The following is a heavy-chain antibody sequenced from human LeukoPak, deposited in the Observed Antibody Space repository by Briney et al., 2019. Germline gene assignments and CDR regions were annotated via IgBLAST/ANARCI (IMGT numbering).Heavy chain of an antibody. Sequence: PSETLSLTCAVSAYSISSGYYWGWIRQPPGKGLEWIGSFYHSGSTYYNPSLKSRVTISVDTSKNQFSLKLSSVTAADTAVYYCARDPRSDFWSGYPPSLFDYWGQGTLVTVSS. J-gene: IGHJ4*02. V-gene: IGHV4-38-2*02. D-gene: IGHD3-3*01. CDR2: FYHSGST. CDR1: AYSISSGYY. CDR3: ARDPRSDFWSGYPPSLFDY.